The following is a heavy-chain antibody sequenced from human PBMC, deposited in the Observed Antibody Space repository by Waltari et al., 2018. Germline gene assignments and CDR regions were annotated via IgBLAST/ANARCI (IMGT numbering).Heavy chain of an antibody. V-gene: IGHV4-4*07. J-gene: IGHJ4*02. CDR3: AKDPRDPVMTSSSSWYDDY. CDR2: IYTSGST. Sequence: QVQLQESGPGLVKPSETLSLTCTVSGGSISSYYWSWIRLPAGTGLEWIGRIYTSGSTNYNPSLKSRVTMSVDTSKNQFSLKLSSVTAADTAVYYCAKDPRDPVMTSSSSWYDDYWGQGTLVTVSS. D-gene: IGHD6-13*01. CDR1: GGSISSYY.